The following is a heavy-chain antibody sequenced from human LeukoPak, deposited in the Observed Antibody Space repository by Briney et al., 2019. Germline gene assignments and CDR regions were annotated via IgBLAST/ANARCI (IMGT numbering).Heavy chain of an antibody. V-gene: IGHV3-30*02. Sequence: PGGSLRLSCAASGLTFSSYGMHWVRQAPGKGLEWVAFIRFDGSNKYYADSVKGRFTISRDNSKNTLYLQMNSLRAEDTAVYYCAKEVGILHYFDYWGQGTLVTVSS. CDR3: AKEVGILHYFDY. CDR1: GLTFSSYG. D-gene: IGHD3-9*01. CDR2: IRFDGSNK. J-gene: IGHJ4*02.